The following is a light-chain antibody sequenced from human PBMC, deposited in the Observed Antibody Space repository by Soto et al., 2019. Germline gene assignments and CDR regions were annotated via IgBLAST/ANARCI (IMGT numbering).Light chain of an antibody. CDR2: AAS. Sequence: DIQMTQSPSSLSESVGERVTITCRASQGISNYLAWYQQKPGKVPKVLIYAASTLQSGVPSRFSGSGSGTDFTLSISSLQPEDVATYYCQKYNSAPPAFGQGTKVEIK. V-gene: IGKV1-27*01. CDR3: QKYNSAPPA. CDR1: QGISNY. J-gene: IGKJ1*01.